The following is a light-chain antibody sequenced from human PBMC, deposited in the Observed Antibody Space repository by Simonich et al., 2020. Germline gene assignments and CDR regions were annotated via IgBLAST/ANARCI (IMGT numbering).Light chain of an antibody. CDR1: QSVSSN. J-gene: IGKJ1*01. Sequence: ERVMTQSPATLAVSPGERATLSCRASQSVSSNLAWYQQKPGQATRLLIYGASTRATGIPARFSGSGSGTEFTLTISSMQSEDFAVYYCQQYNNWPPWTFGQGTKVEIK. CDR2: GAS. CDR3: QQYNNWPPWT. V-gene: IGKV3-15*01.